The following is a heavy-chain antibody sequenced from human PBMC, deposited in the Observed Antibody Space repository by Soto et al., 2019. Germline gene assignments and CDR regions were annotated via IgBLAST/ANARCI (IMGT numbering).Heavy chain of an antibody. Sequence: QVHLVQSGAEVKKPGSSVKVSCKASGGTFSSYAISWVRQAPGHGLEWMGGIIPIFGTANYAQKFQGRVTITADDSTSIAYMELSSLRSEDTAVYYCARGSYYLHYYYGMDVGGQGTTVTFSS. CDR2: IIPIFGTA. CDR3: ARGSYYLHYYYGMDV. CDR1: GGTFSSYA. J-gene: IGHJ6*02. D-gene: IGHD1-26*01. V-gene: IGHV1-69*01.